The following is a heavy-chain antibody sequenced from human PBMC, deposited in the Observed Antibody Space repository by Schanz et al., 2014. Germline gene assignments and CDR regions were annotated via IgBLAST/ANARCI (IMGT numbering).Heavy chain of an antibody. CDR3: ARDGGRDGYNLAFDV. CDR2: ISSSGTST. CDR1: GFTFSDYF. Sequence: VHLVESGGGLVKPGGSLRLSCSASGFTFSDYFMTWIRQAPGKGLEWLSYISSSGTSTYYADSVKGRFTISRDNSRNTLSLQMNSLRAEDTAVYFCARDGGRDGYNLAFDVWGQGTLVTVSS. V-gene: IGHV3-11*01. J-gene: IGHJ3*01. D-gene: IGHD5-12*01.